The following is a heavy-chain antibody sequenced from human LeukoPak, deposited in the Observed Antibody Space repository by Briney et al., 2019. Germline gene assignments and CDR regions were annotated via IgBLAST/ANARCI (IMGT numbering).Heavy chain of an antibody. J-gene: IGHJ4*02. CDR3: AGGRVSFF. CDR2: IIPILGIA. Sequence: SVKVSCKASGGTFSSYAISWVRQAPGQGLEWMGRIIPILGIANYAQKFQGRVTLTSDTSTNTAYMELSTLTSDDTAVYYCAGGRVSFFWGQGTPVTVSS. CDR1: GGTFSSYA. V-gene: IGHV1-69*04.